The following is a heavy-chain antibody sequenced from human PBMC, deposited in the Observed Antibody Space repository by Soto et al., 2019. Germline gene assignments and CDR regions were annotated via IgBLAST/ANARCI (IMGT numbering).Heavy chain of an antibody. V-gene: IGHV1-18*01. CDR3: ARGVGSGSYYNQYNWFDP. J-gene: IGHJ5*02. Sequence: QVQLVQSGAEVKKPGASVKVSCKASGYTFTNYGISWVRQAPGQGLEWMGWISAYNGNTKYAQKLQGRVTMTTDTSPSTAYRELRSLRSDDTAVYYCARGVGSGSYYNQYNWFDPWGQGTLVTVSS. D-gene: IGHD3-10*01. CDR1: GYTFTNYG. CDR2: ISAYNGNT.